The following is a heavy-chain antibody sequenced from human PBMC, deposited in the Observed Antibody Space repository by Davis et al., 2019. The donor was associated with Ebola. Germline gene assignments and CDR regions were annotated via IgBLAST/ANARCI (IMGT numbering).Heavy chain of an antibody. Sequence: AASVKVSCKASGGTFSSYAISWVRQAPGQGLEWMGGIIPIFGTANYAQKFQGRVTITADESTSTAYMELSSLRFEDTAVYYCARDKGYSGYDFSYWGQGTLVTVSS. CDR2: IIPIFGTA. J-gene: IGHJ4*02. CDR3: ARDKGYSGYDFSY. D-gene: IGHD5-12*01. V-gene: IGHV1-69*13. CDR1: GGTFSSYA.